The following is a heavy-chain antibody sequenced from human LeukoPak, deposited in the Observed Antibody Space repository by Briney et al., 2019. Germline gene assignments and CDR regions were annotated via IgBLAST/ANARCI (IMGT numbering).Heavy chain of an antibody. V-gene: IGHV4-34*01. CDR2: INHSGST. J-gene: IGHJ3*02. CDR1: GGSFSGYY. Sequence: SGTLSLTCAVYGGSFSGYYWSWIRQPPGKGLEWIGEINHSGSTNYNPSLKSRVTISVDTSKNQFSLKLSSVTAADTAVYYCRIVGYCSSTSCYTGHAFDIWGQGTMVTVSS. CDR3: RIVGYCSSTSCYTGHAFDI. D-gene: IGHD2-2*02.